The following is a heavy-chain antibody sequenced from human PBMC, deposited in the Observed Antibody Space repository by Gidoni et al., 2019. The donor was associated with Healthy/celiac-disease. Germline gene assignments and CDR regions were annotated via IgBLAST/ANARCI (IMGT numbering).Heavy chain of an antibody. D-gene: IGHD3-3*01. Sequence: QVQLVESGGGVVQPGRSLRLSCAASGFTFSSYAMHWVRQAPGKGLEWVAVISYDGSNKYYADSVKGRFTISRDNSKNTLYLQMNSLRAEDTAVYYCARDREEGHYDFWSGYSYYFDYWGQGTLVTVSS. V-gene: IGHV3-30*04. CDR3: ARDREEGHYDFWSGYSYYFDY. J-gene: IGHJ4*02. CDR1: GFTFSSYA. CDR2: ISYDGSNK.